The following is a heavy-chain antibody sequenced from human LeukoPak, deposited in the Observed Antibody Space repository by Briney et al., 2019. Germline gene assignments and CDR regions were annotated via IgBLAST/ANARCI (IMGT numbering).Heavy chain of an antibody. CDR2: ISGSGGST. CDR1: EFTFSSYA. J-gene: IGHJ4*02. V-gene: IGHV3-23*01. D-gene: IGHD3-9*01. CDR3: AKTSHLRYFDWQPYYFDY. Sequence: GGSLRLSCAASEFTFSSYAMSWVRQAPGKGLEWVSAISGSGGSTYYADSVKGRFTISRDNSKNTLYLQMNSLRAEDTAVYYCAKTSHLRYFDWQPYYFDYWGQGTLVTVSS.